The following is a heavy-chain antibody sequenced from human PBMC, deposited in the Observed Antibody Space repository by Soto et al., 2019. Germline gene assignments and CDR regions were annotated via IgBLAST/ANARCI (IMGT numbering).Heavy chain of an antibody. CDR3: ASGQQIRMADI. CDR1: GFTFSDYY. J-gene: IGHJ3*02. D-gene: IGHD6-13*01. Sequence: QVQLVESGGGLVKPGGSLRLSCAASGFTFSDYYASWLRQSPGKGLEWISYISGNSLDTNYADSVRGRFTISRYNAENSLYLQMNYLRAEDTAIYYCASGQQIRMADIWGQGTMVTVSS. CDR2: ISGNSLDT. V-gene: IGHV3-11*05.